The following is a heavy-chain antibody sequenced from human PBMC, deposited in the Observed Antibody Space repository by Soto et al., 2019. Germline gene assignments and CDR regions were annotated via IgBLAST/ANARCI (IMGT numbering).Heavy chain of an antibody. V-gene: IGHV3-33*01. CDR3: ARAGYSYGWGYYYGMDV. CDR1: GFTFSTYG. J-gene: IGHJ6*02. CDR2: IWYDGSNK. D-gene: IGHD5-18*01. Sequence: QVPLVESGGGVVQPGRSLRLSCAASGFTFSTYGMHWVRQAPGKGLEWVAVIWYDGSNKYYADSVTGRFTISRDNSKNTLYLQMNSLRAEDTAMYYCARAGYSYGWGYYYGMDVWGQGTTVTVSS.